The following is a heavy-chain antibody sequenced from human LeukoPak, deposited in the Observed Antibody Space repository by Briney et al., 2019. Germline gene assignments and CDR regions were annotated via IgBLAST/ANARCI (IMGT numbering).Heavy chain of an antibody. Sequence: PGGSLRLSCAASGFNVGNYSMNWVRQAPGKGLEWVSSISSGSTYIYYAGSVKGRFTISRDNAKNSLYLQVNSLRAEDTAVYYCARLNYGDPWYYMDVWGKGTTVTVSS. CDR2: ISSGSTYI. CDR1: GFNVGNYS. V-gene: IGHV3-21*01. CDR3: ARLNYGDPWYYMDV. D-gene: IGHD4-17*01. J-gene: IGHJ6*03.